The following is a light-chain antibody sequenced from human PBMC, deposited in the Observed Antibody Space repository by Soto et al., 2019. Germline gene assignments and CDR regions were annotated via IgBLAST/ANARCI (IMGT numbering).Light chain of an antibody. Sequence: EIVLTQSPATLSLSPGERATLSCMASQSVSSYLAWYQQKPGQAPRLLIYDASNRATGIPDRFSGSGSGADFTLSITRLEPEDFAVYYCQQYGTSPTFGQGTKVDIK. CDR3: QQYGTSPT. CDR1: QSVSSY. J-gene: IGKJ1*01. V-gene: IGKV3-20*01. CDR2: DAS.